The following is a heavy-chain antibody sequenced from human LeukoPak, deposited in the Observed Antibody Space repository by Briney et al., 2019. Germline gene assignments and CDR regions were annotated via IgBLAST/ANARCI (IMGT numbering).Heavy chain of an antibody. CDR2: IYPGDSDT. CDR1: GYSFTSYW. CDR3: ARQYVVVPAASGAFDI. V-gene: IGHV5-51*01. D-gene: IGHD2-2*01. J-gene: IGHJ3*02. Sequence: GESLKISCKGSGYSFTSYWIGWVRQMPGKGLEWMGIIYPGDSDTRYSPSFQGQVTISADKSISTAYLQWSSLKASDTVMYYCARQYVVVPAASGAFDIWGQGTMVTVSS.